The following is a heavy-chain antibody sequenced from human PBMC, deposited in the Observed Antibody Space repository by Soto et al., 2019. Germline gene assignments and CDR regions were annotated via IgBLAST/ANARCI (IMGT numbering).Heavy chain of an antibody. CDR1: GFTFSTYA. Sequence: EVHLLESGGGLVQPGGSLRLSCAASGFTFSTYAMSWVRQAQGKGLEWVSSITDTGGDAKYADSVRGRFTISRDNSKNTLHLQMSSLRAEDSAVYYCARGSTDSYPGSRIFDFWGRGTLVTVSS. D-gene: IGHD3-10*01. J-gene: IGHJ4*02. CDR2: ITDTGGDA. V-gene: IGHV3-23*01. CDR3: ARGSTDSYPGSRIFDF.